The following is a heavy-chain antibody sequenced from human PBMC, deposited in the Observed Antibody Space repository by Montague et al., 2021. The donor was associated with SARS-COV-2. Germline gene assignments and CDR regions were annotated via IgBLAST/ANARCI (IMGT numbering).Heavy chain of an antibody. V-gene: IGHV3-9*01. CDR2: ISWDSGNI. D-gene: IGHD1-14*01. CDR3: AKDLRAITFAYFDY. Sequence: SLRLSCEASGFTFSYYAMHWVRQAPGKGLEWVSGISWDSGNIAYADSVKGRFTISRDNAKSSLYLQMNNLRAEDTALYYCAKDLRAITFAYFDYWGQGTLVTVSS. CDR1: GFTFSYYA. J-gene: IGHJ4*02.